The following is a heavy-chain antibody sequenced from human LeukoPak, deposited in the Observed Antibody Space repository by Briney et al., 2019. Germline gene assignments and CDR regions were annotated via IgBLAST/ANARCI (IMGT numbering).Heavy chain of an antibody. D-gene: IGHD6-25*01. CDR1: GLTFSSYG. Sequence: PGRSLRLSCAASGLTFSSYGMHWVRQAPGKGLEWVAVIWYDGSNKYYADSVKGRFTISRDNSKNTLYLQMNSLRAEDTAVYSCARDPYSSGRGYYGMDVWGKGTTVTVSS. V-gene: IGHV3-33*01. CDR3: ARDPYSSGRGYYGMDV. J-gene: IGHJ6*04. CDR2: IWYDGSNK.